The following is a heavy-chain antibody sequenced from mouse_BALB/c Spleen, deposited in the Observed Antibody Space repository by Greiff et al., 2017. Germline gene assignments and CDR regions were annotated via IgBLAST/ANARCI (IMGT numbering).Heavy chain of an antibody. CDR1: GFTFSSYT. CDR2: ISSGGGNT. Sequence: EVQRVESGGGLVKPGGSLKLSCAASGFTFSSYTMSWVRQTPEKRLEWVATISSGGGNTYYPDSVKGRFTISRDNAKNNLYLQMSSLRSEDTALYYCARYKTARATGYFDYWGQGTTLTVSS. J-gene: IGHJ2*01. CDR3: ARYKTARATGYFDY. D-gene: IGHD3-2*01. V-gene: IGHV5-9*03.